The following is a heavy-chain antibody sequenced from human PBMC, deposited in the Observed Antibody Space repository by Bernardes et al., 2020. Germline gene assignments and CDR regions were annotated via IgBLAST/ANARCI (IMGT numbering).Heavy chain of an antibody. D-gene: IGHD4-17*01. J-gene: IGHJ4*02. CDR2: NSGSGVGT. V-gene: IGHV3-23*01. Sequence: GGSLRLSCAASGFTFGSYAMSWVRQAPGKGLEWVSVNSGSGVGTYYADSVKGRFTISRDNSKSTLYLQMNTLRAEDTAVYYCARARSLYGQQLQDYWGQGTLVTVSS. CDR3: ARARSLYGQQLQDY. CDR1: GFTFGSYA.